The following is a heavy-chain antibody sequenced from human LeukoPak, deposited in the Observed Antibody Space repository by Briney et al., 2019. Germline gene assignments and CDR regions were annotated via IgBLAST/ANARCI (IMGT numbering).Heavy chain of an antibody. D-gene: IGHD1-7*01. V-gene: IGHV3-23*01. J-gene: IGHJ5*01. Sequence: GGSLRLSCAASGFSFSSYAMTWVRQAPGKGLEWVSGISGSGGRTYYADSVKGRFTLSRDNSKTTLYLQMNSLRAEDTAVYYCAKDLRGNWNYFDSWGQGTLVTVSS. CDR3: AKDLRGNWNYFDS. CDR1: GFSFSSYA. CDR2: ISGSGGRT.